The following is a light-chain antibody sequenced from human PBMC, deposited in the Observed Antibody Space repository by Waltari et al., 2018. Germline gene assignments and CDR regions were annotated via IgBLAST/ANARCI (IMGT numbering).Light chain of an antibody. CDR3: CSYTTSSLSYV. Sequence: QSALTQPASVSGSPGQSIAISCTGTSSDVDVYNSVSWYPQHPGKAPKRIIYEVINRPSGVSNRFSGSKPGNTASLAISGLQPEDEADYYCCSYTTSSLSYVFGPGTKVTVL. J-gene: IGLJ1*01. V-gene: IGLV2-14*01. CDR2: EVI. CDR1: SSDVDVYNS.